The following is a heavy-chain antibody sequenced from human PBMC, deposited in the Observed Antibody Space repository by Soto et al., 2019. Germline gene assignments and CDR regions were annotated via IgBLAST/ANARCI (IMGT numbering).Heavy chain of an antibody. CDR1: GVTFSSYA. J-gene: IGHJ5*02. V-gene: IGHV1-69*13. D-gene: IGHD3-3*01. Sequence: SVKVSCKASGVTFSSYAISWVRQAPGQGLEWMGGIIPIFGTANYAQKFQGRVTITADESTSTAYMELSSLRSEDTAVYYCARGGVLRFLEWLSWFDPWGQGTLVTV. CDR2: IIPIFGTA. CDR3: ARGGVLRFLEWLSWFDP.